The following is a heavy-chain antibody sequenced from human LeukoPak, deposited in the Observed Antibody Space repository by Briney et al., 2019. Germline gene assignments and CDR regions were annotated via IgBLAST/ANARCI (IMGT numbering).Heavy chain of an antibody. CDR1: GYTFTGYY. Sequence: GASVKVSCKTSGYTFTGYYIHWVRQAPGQGLEWMGWSNPNSGGTNYAQNFQGRVTMTRDTSISTAYMELSRLRSDDTAVYYCARDTYYDILGNNWFDPWGQGTLVTVSS. CDR3: ARDTYYDILGNNWFDP. D-gene: IGHD3-9*01. J-gene: IGHJ5*02. V-gene: IGHV1-2*02. CDR2: SNPNSGGT.